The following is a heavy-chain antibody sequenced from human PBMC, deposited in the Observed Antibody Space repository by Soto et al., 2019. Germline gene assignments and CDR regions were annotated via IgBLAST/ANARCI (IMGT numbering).Heavy chain of an antibody. CDR1: GYSFTDYH. J-gene: IGHJ6*02. V-gene: IGHV1-2*04. Sequence: ASVKVSCKASGYSFTDYHIHWVRQAPGQGLEWLGRINPKSGGTSTAQKFQGWVTMTTDTSIITAYIELSRLRSDDTAVYYCARDSIPSESSSWYFHYYYYGMDVWGQGTTVTVSS. CDR2: INPKSGGT. CDR3: ARDSIPSESSSWYFHYYYYGMDV. D-gene: IGHD6-13*01.